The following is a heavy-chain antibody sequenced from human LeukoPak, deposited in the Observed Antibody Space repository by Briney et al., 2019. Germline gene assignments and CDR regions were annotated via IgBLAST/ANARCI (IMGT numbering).Heavy chain of an antibody. V-gene: IGHV1-8*03. D-gene: IGHD2-2*02. J-gene: IGHJ5*02. CDR2: MNPNSGNT. CDR1: GYTFSSYD. CDR3: ARGKEYQLLYGANWFDP. Sequence: GASVKVSCKASGYTFSSYDINWVRQATGQGLEWMGWMNPNSGNTGYARKFQGRVTITRNTSISTAYMELSSLRSEDTAVYYCARGKEYQLLYGANWFDPWGQGTLVTVSS.